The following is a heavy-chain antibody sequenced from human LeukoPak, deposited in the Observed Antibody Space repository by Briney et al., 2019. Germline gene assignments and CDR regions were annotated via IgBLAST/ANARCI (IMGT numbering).Heavy chain of an antibody. CDR1: GGTFSSYA. CDR3: ARDQEGFDY. CDR2: IIPIFGTA. V-gene: IGHV1-69*05. Sequence: GASVKVSCKASGGTFSSYAISWVRQAPGQGLEWMGGIIPIFGTANYAQKFQDRVTVTRDTSTSTVHMELSGLRSEDTAVYYCARDQEGFDYWGQGTQVTVSS. J-gene: IGHJ4*02.